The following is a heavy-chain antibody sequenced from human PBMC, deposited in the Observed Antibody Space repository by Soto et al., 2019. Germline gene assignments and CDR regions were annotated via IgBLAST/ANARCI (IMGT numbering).Heavy chain of an antibody. CDR1: GYTFIRYG. CDR2: ISAYNDYT. V-gene: IGHV1-18*01. D-gene: IGHD3-16*01. Sequence: QVQLVQSAAEVKKPGASVKVSCKASGYTFIRYGITWVRQAPGQGLEWMGWISAYNDYTIYAQKLQGRVTMTTDTSPXXXYXXRRGLKSDDTAVYYCARGGYYDNSWGKLSHYGLDVWGQGTSVTVSS. CDR3: ARGGYYDNSWGKLSHYGLDV. J-gene: IGHJ6*02.